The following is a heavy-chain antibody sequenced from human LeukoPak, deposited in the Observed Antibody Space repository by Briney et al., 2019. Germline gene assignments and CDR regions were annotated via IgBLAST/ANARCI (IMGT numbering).Heavy chain of an antibody. D-gene: IGHD3-16*02. CDR2: INPNSGGT. CDR3: AREGPRYRYYVG. Sequence: ASVKVSCKASGYTFINYYMHWVRQAPGQGLEWMGWINPNSGGTNYAQKFQGRVTMTRDTSISTAYMELSRLRSDDTAVYYCAREGPRYRYYVGWGQGTLVTVSS. V-gene: IGHV1-2*02. J-gene: IGHJ4*02. CDR1: GYTFINYY.